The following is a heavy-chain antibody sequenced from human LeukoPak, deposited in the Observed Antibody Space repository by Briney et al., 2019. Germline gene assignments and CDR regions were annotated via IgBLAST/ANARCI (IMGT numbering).Heavy chain of an antibody. CDR3: ARLEAVAGTEGYYFDY. V-gene: IGHV3-21*01. D-gene: IGHD6-19*01. Sequence: GGSLRLSCAASGFTFSSYSMNWVRQAPGKGLEWVSSISSSSSYIYYADSVKGRFTISRDNAKNSLYLQMNSLRAEDTAVYYCARLEAVAGTEGYYFDYWGQGTLVTVSS. CDR2: ISSSSSYI. CDR1: GFTFSSYS. J-gene: IGHJ4*02.